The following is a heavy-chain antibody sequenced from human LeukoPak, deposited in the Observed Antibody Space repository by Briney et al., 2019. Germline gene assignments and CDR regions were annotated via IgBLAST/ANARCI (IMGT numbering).Heavy chain of an antibody. D-gene: IGHD6-6*01. J-gene: IGHJ4*02. CDR2: INPNSGGT. CDR3: ARDPSYSSSSSYYFDY. V-gene: IGHV1-2*02. CDR1: GYTFTGYY. Sequence: ASVKVSCKASGYTFTGYYMHWVRQAPGQGLEWMGWINPNSGGTNYAQKFQGRVTMTRDTSISTAYMELSRLRSDDTAVYYCARDPSYSSSSSYYFDYWGQRTLVTVSS.